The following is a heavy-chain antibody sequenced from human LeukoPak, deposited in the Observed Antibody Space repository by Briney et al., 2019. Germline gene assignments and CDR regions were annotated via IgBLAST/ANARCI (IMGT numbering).Heavy chain of an antibody. CDR3: ARDGTGNFDY. CDR2: IIPIFGTA. J-gene: IGHJ4*02. Sequence: ASVKVSCKASGGTFSSYAISWVRQAPGQGLEWMGGIIPIFGTANYAQKFQGRVTSTADESTSTAYMELSSLRSEDTAVYYCARDGTGNFDYWGQGTLVTVSS. CDR1: GGTFSSYA. V-gene: IGHV1-69*13. D-gene: IGHD3-10*01.